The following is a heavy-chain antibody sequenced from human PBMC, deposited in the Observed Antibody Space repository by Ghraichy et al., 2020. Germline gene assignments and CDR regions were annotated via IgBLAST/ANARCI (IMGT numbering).Heavy chain of an antibody. CDR2: INPNSGGT. CDR1: GYTFTGYY. Sequence: ASVKVSCKASGYTFTGYYMHWVRQAPGQGLEWMGWINPNSGGTNYAQKFQGRVTMTRDTSISTAYMELSRLRSHDTAVYYCARVDKGYCSSTSCYSKVNWFDPWGQGTLVTVSS. J-gene: IGHJ5*02. CDR3: ARVDKGYCSSTSCYSKVNWFDP. D-gene: IGHD2-2*02. V-gene: IGHV1-2*02.